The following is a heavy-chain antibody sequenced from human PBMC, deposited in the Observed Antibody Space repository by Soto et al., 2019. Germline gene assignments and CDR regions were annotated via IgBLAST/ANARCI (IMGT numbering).Heavy chain of an antibody. D-gene: IGHD2-2*02. J-gene: IGHJ6*02. V-gene: IGHV1-69*06. Sequence: QVQLVQSGAEVKKPGSSVKVSCKASGVTFSSYAISWVRQDPGQGLEWMGGIIPIFGTANYAQKFQGRVTITGDKSTSTAYMELSSLRSEDTVVYYCARARGRYCSSTSCYTSLPFYYYGMDVWGQGTTVTVSS. CDR3: ARARGRYCSSTSCYTSLPFYYYGMDV. CDR1: GVTFSSYA. CDR2: IIPIFGTA.